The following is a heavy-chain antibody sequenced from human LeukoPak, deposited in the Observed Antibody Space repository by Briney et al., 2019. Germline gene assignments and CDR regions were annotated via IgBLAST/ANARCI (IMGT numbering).Heavy chain of an antibody. D-gene: IGHD3-22*01. J-gene: IGHJ2*01. V-gene: IGHV4-61*01. Sequence: SETLSLTCTVSGVSVSSGNYYWSWIRQPPGKGLEWIGYIYYTGRTNYNPSLKSRVTISVDTSKNQFSLRLSSVSAADTAVYYCARVTTIVRDFDLWGRGTLVTVS. CDR3: ARVTTIVRDFDL. CDR2: IYYTGRT. CDR1: GVSVSSGNYY.